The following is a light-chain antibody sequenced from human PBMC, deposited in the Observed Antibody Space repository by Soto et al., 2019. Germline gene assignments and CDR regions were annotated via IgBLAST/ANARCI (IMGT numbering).Light chain of an antibody. J-gene: IGLJ2*01. Sequence: QSALTQPASVSGSPGQSITISRTGTSSDVGAYNYVSWYQQHPGKAPKLMIFEVSDRPSGVSNRFSGSKSGNTASLTISGLQVEDEADYYCSSYTSSNTLVFGGGTKLTVL. CDR3: SSYTSSNTLV. V-gene: IGLV2-14*01. CDR2: EVS. CDR1: SSDVGAYNY.